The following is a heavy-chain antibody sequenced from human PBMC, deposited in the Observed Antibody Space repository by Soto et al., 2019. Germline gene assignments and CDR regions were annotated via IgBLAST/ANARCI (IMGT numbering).Heavy chain of an antibody. V-gene: IGHV4-59*02. D-gene: IGHD6-13*01. CDR1: VGSVSGYF. CDR2: IHYTGST. J-gene: IGHJ5*02. CDR3: AKVGRIAAVGTWFDP. Sequence: TLSLTCTVSVGSVSGYFWSWIRQAPGREPELIAYIHYTGSTYYNPSLKSRVTISIDTSRNQFSLKVRSVNAADTAVYYCAKVGRIAAVGTWFDPWGQGILVTVSS.